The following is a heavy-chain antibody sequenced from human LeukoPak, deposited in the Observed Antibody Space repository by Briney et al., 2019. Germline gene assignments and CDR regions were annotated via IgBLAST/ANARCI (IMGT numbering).Heavy chain of an antibody. CDR1: GGPISSYY. D-gene: IGHD6-13*01. V-gene: IGHV4-4*07. CDR3: ARDSSRWYYFDY. J-gene: IGHJ4*02. Sequence: SETLSLTCTVSGGPISSYYWSWIRQPAGKGLEWIGRIYTSGSTNYNPSLKSRVTMSVDTSKNQFSLKLSSVTTADTAVYYCARDSSRWYYFDYWGQGTLVTVSS. CDR2: IYTSGST.